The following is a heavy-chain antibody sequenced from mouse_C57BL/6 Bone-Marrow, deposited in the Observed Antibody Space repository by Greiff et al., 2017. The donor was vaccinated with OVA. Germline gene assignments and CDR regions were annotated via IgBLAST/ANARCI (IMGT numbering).Heavy chain of an antibody. Sequence: QVQLQQPGAELVKPGASVKMSCKASGYTFTGYWIEWVKQRPGHGLEWIGEILPGSGSTNYNEKFKGKATFTADTSSNTAYMQLSSLTTEDSAIYYCARRGYPYYFDYWGQGTTLTVSS. J-gene: IGHJ2*01. CDR2: ILPGSGST. CDR1: GYTFTGYW. CDR3: ARRGYPYYFDY. D-gene: IGHD2-2*01. V-gene: IGHV1-9*01.